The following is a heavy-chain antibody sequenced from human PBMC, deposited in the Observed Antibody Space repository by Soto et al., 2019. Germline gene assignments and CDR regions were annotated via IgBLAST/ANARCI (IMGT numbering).Heavy chain of an antibody. V-gene: IGHV3-23*01. Sequence: EVQLLESGGGLVQPGGSLRLSCVASGLMFRSFAMNWVRQAPGKGLEWVSVIGGSGSNTYYSDAVKGRFTISRDNAKNTLYLQMDSLRAEDTAIYYCAKGTYNWNYEGWFDAWGRGTLVTVSS. CDR3: AKGTYNWNYEGWFDA. J-gene: IGHJ5*02. CDR1: GLMFRSFA. D-gene: IGHD1-7*01. CDR2: IGGSGSNT.